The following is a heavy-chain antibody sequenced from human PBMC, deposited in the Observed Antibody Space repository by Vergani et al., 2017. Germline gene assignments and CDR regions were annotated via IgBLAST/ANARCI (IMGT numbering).Heavy chain of an antibody. D-gene: IGHD3/OR15-3a*01. V-gene: IGHV3-30*03. CDR1: GFTFSSYG. J-gene: IGHJ4*02. Sequence: QVQLVESGGGVVQPGRSLRLSCAASGFTFSSYGMHWVRQAPGKGLEWVAVISYDGSNKYYANSVKGRFTISRDNSKNTLYLQMGSLRAEDMAVYYCATQDDLAYWGQGTLVTVSS. CDR2: ISYDGSNK. CDR3: ATQDDLAY.